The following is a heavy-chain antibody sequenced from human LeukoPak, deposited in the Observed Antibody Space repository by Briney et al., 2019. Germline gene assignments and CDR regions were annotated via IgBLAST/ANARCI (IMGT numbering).Heavy chain of an antibody. CDR2: ISSNGGST. V-gene: IGHV3-64*01. J-gene: IGHJ6*03. Sequence: GGSLRLSCAASGFTFSSYAMHWVRQAPGKGLEYVSAISSNGGSTYYANSVKGRFTISRDNSKNTLYLQMGSLRAEEMAVYYCARSLYCSSTSCYGYVDYMDVWGKGTTVTISS. D-gene: IGHD2-2*01. CDR1: GFTFSSYA. CDR3: ARSLYCSSTSCYGYVDYMDV.